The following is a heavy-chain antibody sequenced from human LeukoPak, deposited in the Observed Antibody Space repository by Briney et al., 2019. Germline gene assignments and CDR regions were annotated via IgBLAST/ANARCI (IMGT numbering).Heavy chain of an antibody. Sequence: ASVKVSCKASGYTFTGYYMHWVLQAPGQGLEWMGRINPNSGGTNYAQKFQGRVTMTRDTSISTAYMELSRLRSDDTAVYYCARAYDSSGYYYAYWGQGTLVTVSS. D-gene: IGHD3-22*01. CDR2: INPNSGGT. J-gene: IGHJ4*02. V-gene: IGHV1-2*06. CDR3: ARAYDSSGYYYAY. CDR1: GYTFTGYY.